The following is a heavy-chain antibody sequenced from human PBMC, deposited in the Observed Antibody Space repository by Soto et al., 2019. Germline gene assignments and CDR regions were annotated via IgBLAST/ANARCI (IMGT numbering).Heavy chain of an antibody. CDR1: GFSLTTSGVG. CDR2: IYWDDDK. J-gene: IGHJ4*02. V-gene: IGHV2-5*02. Sequence: QITLNESGPTVVRPTETLTLTCRFSGFSLTTSGVGVGWIRQSPGKAPEWLALIYWDDDKRYSASLKSRLTITKDTSKNRLVLTVSDWDQTDTATYYCAHRVLRTVFGLVTTTAIFFDFWGQGTPVAVSS. D-gene: IGHD3-3*01. CDR3: AHRVLRTVFGLVTTTAIFFDF.